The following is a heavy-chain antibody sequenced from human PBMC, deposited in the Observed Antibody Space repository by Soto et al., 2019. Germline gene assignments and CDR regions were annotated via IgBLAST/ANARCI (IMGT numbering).Heavy chain of an antibody. J-gene: IGHJ6*03. CDR1: GYTFTSYA. D-gene: IGHD3-3*02. CDR3: AVDPKLGPYYYYYMDV. CDR2: INAGNGNT. V-gene: IGHV1-3*01. Sequence: QVQLVQSGAEVKKPGASVKVSCKASGYTFTSYAMHWVRQAPGQRLEWMGWINAGNGNTKYSQKFQGRVTITRDTSASTAYMELSSLRSEDTAVYYCAVDPKLGPYYYYYMDVSGKGTTVTVSS.